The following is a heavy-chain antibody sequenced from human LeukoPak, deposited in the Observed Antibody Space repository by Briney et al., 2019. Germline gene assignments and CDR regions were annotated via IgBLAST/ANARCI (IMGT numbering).Heavy chain of an antibody. V-gene: IGHV4-59*01. CDR1: GGSISSYY. CDR2: IYYSGST. Sequence: SETLSLTCTVFGGSISSYYWSWIRQPPGKGLEWIGYIYYSGSTNYNPSLKSRVTISVDTSKNQFSLKLSSVTAADTAVYYCARVSLAAAGRPFDYWGQGTLVTVSS. CDR3: ARVSLAAAGRPFDY. J-gene: IGHJ4*02. D-gene: IGHD6-13*01.